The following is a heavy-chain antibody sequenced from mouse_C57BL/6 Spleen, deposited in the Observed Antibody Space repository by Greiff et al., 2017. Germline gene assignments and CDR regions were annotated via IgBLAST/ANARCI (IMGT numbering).Heavy chain of an antibody. CDR3: ARSSITTVVEGDY. Sequence: QVQLQQSGPELVKPGASVKISCKASGYAFSSSWMNWVKQRPGKGLEWIGRIYPGDGDTNYNGKFKGKATLTAAKSSSTAYMQLSSLTSEDSAVYFCARSSITTVVEGDYWGQGTTLTVSS. CDR2: IYPGDGDT. J-gene: IGHJ2*01. V-gene: IGHV1-82*01. CDR1: GYAFSSSW. D-gene: IGHD1-1*01.